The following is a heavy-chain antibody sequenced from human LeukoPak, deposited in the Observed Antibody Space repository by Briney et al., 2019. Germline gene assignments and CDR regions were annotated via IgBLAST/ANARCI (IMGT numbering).Heavy chain of an antibody. CDR2: ISASSSHV. D-gene: IGHD2-15*01. CDR3: ARDAVQADTPFYFDF. V-gene: IGHV3-48*01. J-gene: IGHJ4*02. CDR1: GFIFGSYG. Sequence: GGALRLSCSASGFIFGSYGMNWVRQAPGKGLQWVSYISASSSHVFYADSVKGRFTISTDNAGNSLHLQMNSLRAEDTAVYYCARDAVQADTPFYFDFWGQGALVTVSS.